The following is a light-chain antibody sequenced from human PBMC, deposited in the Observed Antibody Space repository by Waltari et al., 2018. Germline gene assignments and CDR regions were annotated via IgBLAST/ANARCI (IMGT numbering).Light chain of an antibody. Sequence: DIQMTQSPSSLSASVGDRVTITCRASQSINNYLNWYQQKPGKAPNLLIYAASSLHSGVPSRFSGSGSGTYFTLTISSLQADDVATYYCQQSSSTPQDAFGQGTKLEIK. J-gene: IGKJ2*01. CDR1: QSINNY. V-gene: IGKV1-39*01. CDR2: AAS. CDR3: QQSSSTPQDA.